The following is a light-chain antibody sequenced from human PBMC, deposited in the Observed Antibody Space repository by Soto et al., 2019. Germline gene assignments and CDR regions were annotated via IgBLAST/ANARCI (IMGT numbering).Light chain of an antibody. CDR3: QSYDSSLSGPL. CDR2: GNS. V-gene: IGLV1-40*01. J-gene: IGLJ2*01. CDR1: ISNIGAGYD. Sequence: QPVLTQPPSVSGAPGQRVTISCTGSISNIGAGYDVHWYQQLPGTAPKLLIYGNSNRPSGVPDRFSGSKSGTSASLAITGLQAEDEADYYCQSYDSSLSGPLFGGGTKLTVL.